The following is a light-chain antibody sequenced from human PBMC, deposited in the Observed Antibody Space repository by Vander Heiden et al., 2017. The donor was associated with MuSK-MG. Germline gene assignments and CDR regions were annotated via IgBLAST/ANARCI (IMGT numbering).Light chain of an antibody. CDR1: QSVLDSYSNQDN. CDR2: WAS. CDR3: QRQDTSGIT. Sequence: CKSSQSVLDSYSNQDNLAWYQQKPGQPPKLLIYWASTRDSGVPDRFSGSGSGTDFTLTISSLQAEYVAVYYCQRQDTSGITFGGGTKVEIK. V-gene: IGKV4-1*01. J-gene: IGKJ4*02.